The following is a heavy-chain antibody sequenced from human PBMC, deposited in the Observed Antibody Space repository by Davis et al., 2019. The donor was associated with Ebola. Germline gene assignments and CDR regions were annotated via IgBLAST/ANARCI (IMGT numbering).Heavy chain of an antibody. J-gene: IGHJ4*02. CDR2: INHSGST. D-gene: IGHD3-22*01. CDR1: GGSLSGYY. CDR3: ARGGDDSSGYSNDY. Sequence: SETLSLTCAVYGGSLSGYYWSWIRQPPGKGLEWIGEINHSGSTNYNPSLKSRVTISVDTSKNQFSLKLTSVTAADTAVYYCARGGDDSSGYSNDYWGQGTLVTVSS. V-gene: IGHV4-34*01.